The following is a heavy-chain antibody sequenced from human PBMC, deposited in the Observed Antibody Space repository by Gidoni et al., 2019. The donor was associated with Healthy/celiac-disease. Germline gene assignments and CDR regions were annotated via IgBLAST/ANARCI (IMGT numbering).Heavy chain of an antibody. V-gene: IGHV4-34*01. CDR3: ARGPRYYDSSGYHLALGY. CDR1: GGSFSGYY. J-gene: IGHJ4*02. D-gene: IGHD3-22*01. CDR2: INHSGST. Sequence: QVQLQQWGAGLLKPSETLSLTCAVYGGSFSGYYWSWIRQPPGKGLEWIGEINHSGSTNYNPSLKSRVTISVDTSKNQFSLKLSSVTAADTAVYYCARGPRYYDSSGYHLALGYWGQGTLVTVSS.